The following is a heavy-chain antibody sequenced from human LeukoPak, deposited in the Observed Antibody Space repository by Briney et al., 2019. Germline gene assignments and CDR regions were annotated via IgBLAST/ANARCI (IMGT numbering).Heavy chain of an antibody. CDR3: ARDLGISGWYAPPLGYFDY. J-gene: IGHJ4*02. D-gene: IGHD6-19*01. CDR2: INPNSGGT. CDR1: GYIFTGYY. V-gene: IGHV1-2*02. Sequence: GASVKVSCKASGYIFTGYYMHWVRQAPGQGLEWMGWINPNSGGTNYAQKFQGRVTMTRDTSISTAYMELSRLRSDDTAVYYCARDLGISGWYAPPLGYFDYWGQGTLVTVSS.